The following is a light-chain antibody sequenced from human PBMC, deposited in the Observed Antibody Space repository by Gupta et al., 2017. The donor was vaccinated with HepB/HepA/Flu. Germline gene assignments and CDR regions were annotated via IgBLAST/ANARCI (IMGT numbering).Light chain of an antibody. J-gene: IGKJ1*01. CDR3: QQSDSTPWT. Sequence: DTQMTQSPSSLSASVGDRVTITCRASQRISSYLNWYQQKPGKAPKLLIYAASSLQSGVPSRFSGSGSGTDFTLTISRLQPEDFATYYCQQSDSTPWTFGQGTKVEIK. CDR1: QRISSY. V-gene: IGKV1-39*01. CDR2: AAS.